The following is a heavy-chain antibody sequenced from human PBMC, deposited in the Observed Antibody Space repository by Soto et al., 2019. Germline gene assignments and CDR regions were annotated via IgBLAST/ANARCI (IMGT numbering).Heavy chain of an antibody. J-gene: IGHJ4*02. V-gene: IGHV5-51*01. D-gene: IGHD6-19*01. CDR2: IYPGDSDT. CDR1: GYSFTSDW. CDR3: GRGGIPVTAN. Sequence: PGESLKISCKASGYSFTSDWIGWVRQMPGKGLEWMGLIYPGDSDTRYSPSFQGQVTISADRSTSTAYLQWSSLKASDTAMYFCGRGGIPVTANWGQGTLVTVSS.